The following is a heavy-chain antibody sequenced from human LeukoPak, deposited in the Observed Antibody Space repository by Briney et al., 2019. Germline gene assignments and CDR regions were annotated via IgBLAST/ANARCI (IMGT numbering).Heavy chain of an antibody. D-gene: IGHD5-24*01. Sequence: SQTLSLTCTVSGGSISSGSYYWGWIRQPPGKGLEWIGSIYHSGSTYYNPSLKSRVTISVDTSKNQFSLKLSSVTAADTAVYYCAIAEHGYNYYFDYWGQGSLVTVSS. V-gene: IGHV4-39*07. CDR3: AIAEHGYNYYFDY. CDR1: GGSISSGSYY. CDR2: IYHSGST. J-gene: IGHJ4*02.